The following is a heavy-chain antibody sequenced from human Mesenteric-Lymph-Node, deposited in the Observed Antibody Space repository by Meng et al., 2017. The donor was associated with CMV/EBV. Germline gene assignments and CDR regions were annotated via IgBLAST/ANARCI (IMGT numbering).Heavy chain of an antibody. D-gene: IGHD3-3*01. V-gene: IGHV1-18*01. CDR3: ARDHIRLEWFGAYGLDV. CDR1: GYTFKSYG. CDR2: ISTYNGNT. J-gene: IGHJ6*02. Sequence: ASVKVSCKASGYTFKSYGISWVRQAPGQGLDWMGWISTYNGNTEYAQKFQGRVTVTTDTSTSTAYMELRGLRSDDTAVYYCARDHIRLEWFGAYGLDVWGQGTTVTVLL.